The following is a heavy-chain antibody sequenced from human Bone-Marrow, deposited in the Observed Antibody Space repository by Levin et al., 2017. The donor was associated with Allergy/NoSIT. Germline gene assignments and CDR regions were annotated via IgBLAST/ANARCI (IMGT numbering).Heavy chain of an antibody. CDR3: ARDRYSSGWYQLGYFDY. CDR2: IYSGGST. J-gene: IGHJ4*02. D-gene: IGHD6-19*01. Sequence: ASVKVSCAASGFTVSSNYMSWVRQAPGKGLEWVSVIYSGGSTYYADSVKGRFTISRDNSKNTLYLQMNSLRAEDTAVYYCARDRYSSGWYQLGYFDYWGQGTLVTVSS. V-gene: IGHV3-53*01. CDR1: GFTVSSNY.